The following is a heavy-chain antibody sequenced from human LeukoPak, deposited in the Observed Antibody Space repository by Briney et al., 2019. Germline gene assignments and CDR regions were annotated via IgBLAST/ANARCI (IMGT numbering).Heavy chain of an antibody. V-gene: IGHV3-21*01. Sequence: KPGGSLRLSCAASGFTFSSYSMNWVRQAPGKGLEWVSFISSSSSYIYYADSVKGRFTISRDNAKNSLYLQMNSLRAEDTAVYYCARESRTTISPKLDYWGQGTLVTVSS. CDR2: ISSSSSYI. D-gene: IGHD5-24*01. CDR3: ARESRTTISPKLDY. CDR1: GFTFSSYS. J-gene: IGHJ4*02.